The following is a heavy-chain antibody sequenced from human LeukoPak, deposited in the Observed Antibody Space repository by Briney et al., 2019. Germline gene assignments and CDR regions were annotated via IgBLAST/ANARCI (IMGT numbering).Heavy chain of an antibody. CDR2: ISYDGTNK. CDR3: ARKTDSGGQGDY. D-gene: IGHD3-22*01. CDR1: GFTFSSYA. J-gene: IGHJ4*02. Sequence: GGSLRLSCAASGFTFSSYAMHWVRQAPGKGLEWVAVISYDGTNKYYADSVKGRFNISRDNSKNTLYLQMNSLRAEDTAVYYCARKTDSGGQGDYWGPGTLVTVSS. V-gene: IGHV3-30*03.